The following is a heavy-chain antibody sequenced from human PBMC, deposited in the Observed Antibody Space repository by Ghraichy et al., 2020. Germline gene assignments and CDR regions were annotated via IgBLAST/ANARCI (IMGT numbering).Heavy chain of an antibody. D-gene: IGHD5-12*01. Sequence: ESLNISCTVSGGSISSSSYYWGWIRQPPGKGLEWIGSIYYSGSTYYNPSLKSRVTISVDTSKNQFSLKLSSVTAADTAVYYCARHPVGHSGYEGLIFFDYWGQGTLVTVSS. J-gene: IGHJ4*02. CDR2: IYYSGST. V-gene: IGHV4-39*01. CDR1: GGSISSSSYY. CDR3: ARHPVGHSGYEGLIFFDY.